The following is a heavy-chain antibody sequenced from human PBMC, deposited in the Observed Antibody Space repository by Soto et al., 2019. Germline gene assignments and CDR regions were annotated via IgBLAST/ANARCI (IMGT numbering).Heavy chain of an antibody. CDR1: GGSVSSGSYY. J-gene: IGHJ6*02. Sequence: QVQLQESGPGLVKPSETLAVTCTVSGGSVSSGSYYWSWIRQPPGKGLEWVGCISDTGSGDYNPSLNHPVTISVHTSKGQFSPILNSVTAAHTAVYYCARAHSVYNPLDIEVWGLGTKV. D-gene: IGHD5-12*01. V-gene: IGHV4-61*01. CDR2: ISDTGSG. CDR3: ARAHSVYNPLDIEV.